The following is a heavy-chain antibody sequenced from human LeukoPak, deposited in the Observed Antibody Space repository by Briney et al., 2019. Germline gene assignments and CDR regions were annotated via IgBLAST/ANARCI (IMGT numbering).Heavy chain of an antibody. Sequence: GGSLTLSCAASGFTFSTNAMRWVRQAPGKGLEWVSAIGGSGSPTYYADSVEGRFTISRDNSKNMVYLQMNSLRADDTAVYYCAKAVRSFYFDYWGQGTLVTVSS. CDR3: AKAVRSFYFDY. CDR2: IGGSGSPT. J-gene: IGHJ4*02. V-gene: IGHV3-23*01. CDR1: GFTFSTNA.